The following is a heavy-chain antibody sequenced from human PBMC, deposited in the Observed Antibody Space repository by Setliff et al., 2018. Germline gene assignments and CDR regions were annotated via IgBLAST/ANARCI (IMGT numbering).Heavy chain of an antibody. Sequence: GGSLRLSCAASGFTFSSYAMSGGRQAPGKGLEWISAISADGSSVYYARSVRGRFTVSRDNSNSTVSLQMNSLRTEDTAFYFCARATASLPTTASDYWGQGTLVTVSS. CDR1: GFTFSSYA. D-gene: IGHD2-21*02. CDR3: ARATASLPTTASDY. V-gene: IGHV3-23*01. J-gene: IGHJ4*02. CDR2: ISADGSSV.